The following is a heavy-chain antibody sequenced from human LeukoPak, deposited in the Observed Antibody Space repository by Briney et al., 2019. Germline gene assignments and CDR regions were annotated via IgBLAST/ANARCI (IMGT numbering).Heavy chain of an antibody. CDR3: ARRYDGFDY. D-gene: IGHD3-3*01. Sequence: GGSLRLSCAASGFTFSSYAVHWVRQAPGRGLEWVAVISYDGSNKHYVDSVKGRFSISRDNSKNTLYLQMNSLRAEDTAVYYCARRYDGFDYWGQGTLVTVSS. J-gene: IGHJ4*02. CDR2: ISYDGSNK. CDR1: GFTFSSYA. V-gene: IGHV3-30-3*01.